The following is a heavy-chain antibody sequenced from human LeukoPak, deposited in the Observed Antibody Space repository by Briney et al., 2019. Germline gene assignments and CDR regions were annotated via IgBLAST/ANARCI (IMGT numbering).Heavy chain of an antibody. CDR3: VKRSGLYFDY. J-gene: IGHJ4*02. CDR1: GFTFSSYA. V-gene: IGHV3-64D*09. Sequence: QPGGSLRLSCSGSGFTFSSYAIHWVRQAPGKGLQYVSGISSNGGNTYNADSVKGRFTISRDNSKNTVDLRMSSLRAEDTAVYYCVKRSGLYFDYWGQGTLVTVSS. D-gene: IGHD1-26*01. CDR2: ISSNGGNT.